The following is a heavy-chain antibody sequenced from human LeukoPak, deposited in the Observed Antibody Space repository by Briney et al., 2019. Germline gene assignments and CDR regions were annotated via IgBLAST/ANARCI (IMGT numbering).Heavy chain of an antibody. CDR1: GGSISSGGYY. V-gene: IGHV4-31*03. J-gene: IGHJ4*02. D-gene: IGHD6-13*01. CDR3: ARVNSSSWYYSDY. CDR2: IYYSGST. Sequence: TSETLSLTCTVSGGSISSGGYYWSWIRQPPGKGLEWIGYIYYSGSTYYNPSLKSRFTISVDTSKNQFSLKLSSVTAADTAVYYCARVNSSSWYYSDYWGQGTLVTVSS.